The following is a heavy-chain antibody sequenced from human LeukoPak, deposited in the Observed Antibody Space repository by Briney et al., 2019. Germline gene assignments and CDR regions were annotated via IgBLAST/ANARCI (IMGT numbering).Heavy chain of an antibody. CDR2: IYYSGST. V-gene: IGHV4-59*01. CDR3: ARGLSGWYGAYYFDY. D-gene: IGHD6-19*01. Sequence: SETLSLTCAVYGGSFSAYYWSWIRQPPGKGLEWMGYIYYSGSTNYNPSLKSRVTISVDTSKNQFSLKLSSVTAADTAVYYCARGLSGWYGAYYFDYWGQGTLVTVSS. J-gene: IGHJ4*02. CDR1: GGSFSAYY.